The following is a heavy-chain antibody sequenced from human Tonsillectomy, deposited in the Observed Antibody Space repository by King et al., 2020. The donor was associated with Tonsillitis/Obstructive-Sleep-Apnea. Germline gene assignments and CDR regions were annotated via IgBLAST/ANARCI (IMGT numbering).Heavy chain of an antibody. J-gene: IGHJ5*02. CDR1: GGSFSGYY. CDR3: ARVSRGGYCTGGVCYEYWFDP. V-gene: IGHV4-34*01. CDR2: INHRGST. D-gene: IGHD2-8*02. Sequence: VQLQQWGAGLLKPSETLSLTCAVYGGSFSGYYWSWIRQPPGKGLEWIGEINHRGSTNYNPSLKSRVTISVDTSKNQFSLKLSSVTAADTAVYYCARVSRGGYCTGGVCYEYWFDPWGQGTLVTVSS.